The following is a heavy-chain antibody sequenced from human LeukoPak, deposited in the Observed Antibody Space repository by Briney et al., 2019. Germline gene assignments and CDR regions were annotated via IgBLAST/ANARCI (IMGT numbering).Heavy chain of an antibody. J-gene: IGHJ4*02. CDR3: ARVLSSSGYCSGGSCYYFDY. Sequence: LEPLSLTRTVSGASVSKDYVSWIRQPAGKGPEWIGRIYTSGSTNYNPSLKSRVTMSVDTSKNQFALRLSSVTAADTAVYYWARVLSSSGYCSGGSCYYFDYWGQGTLVTVSS. D-gene: IGHD2-15*01. CDR1: GASVSKDY. CDR2: IYTSGST. V-gene: IGHV4-4*07.